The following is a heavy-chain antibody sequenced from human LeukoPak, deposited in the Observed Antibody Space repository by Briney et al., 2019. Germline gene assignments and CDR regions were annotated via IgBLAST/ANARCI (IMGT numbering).Heavy chain of an antibody. D-gene: IGHD6-19*01. Sequence: ASVKVSCKVSGYTLIELSIHWVRQAPGKGLEWMGGFDPEDGETIYAQNFQGRVTMTEDTSTDTAYMELSRLRSDDTAVYYCARDWSYSSGSNDAFDIWGQGTMVTVSS. CDR3: ARDWSYSSGSNDAFDI. CDR2: FDPEDGET. V-gene: IGHV1-24*01. CDR1: GYTLIELS. J-gene: IGHJ3*02.